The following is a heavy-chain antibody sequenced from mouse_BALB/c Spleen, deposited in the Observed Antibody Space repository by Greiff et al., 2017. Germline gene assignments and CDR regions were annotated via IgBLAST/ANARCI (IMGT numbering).Heavy chain of an antibody. D-gene: IGHD2-3*01. CDR1: GFTFSSYA. Sequence: EVKVVESGGGLVKPGGSLKLSCAASGFTFSSYAMSWVRQTPEKRLEWVATISSGGSYTYYPDSVKGRFTISRDNAKNTLYLQMSSLRSEDTAMYYCARRLLGAMDYWGQGTSVTVSS. CDR2: ISSGGSYT. J-gene: IGHJ4*01. V-gene: IGHV5-9-3*01. CDR3: ARRLLGAMDY.